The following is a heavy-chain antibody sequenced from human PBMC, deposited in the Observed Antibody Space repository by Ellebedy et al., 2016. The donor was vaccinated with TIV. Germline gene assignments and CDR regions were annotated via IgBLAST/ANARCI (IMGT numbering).Heavy chain of an antibody. Sequence: GESLKISXAASGFTFSSYAMSWVRQAPGKGLEWVSAISGSGGSTYYVDSVKGRFTISRDNSKNTLYLQMNSLRAEDTAVYYCATWNPGMTTVTTVDYWGQGTLVTVSS. D-gene: IGHD4-17*01. CDR3: ATWNPGMTTVTTVDY. J-gene: IGHJ4*02. CDR1: GFTFSSYA. V-gene: IGHV3-23*01. CDR2: ISGSGGST.